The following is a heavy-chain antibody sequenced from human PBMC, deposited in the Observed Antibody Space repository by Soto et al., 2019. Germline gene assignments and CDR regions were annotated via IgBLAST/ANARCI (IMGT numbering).Heavy chain of an antibody. D-gene: IGHD1-26*01. V-gene: IGHV4-4*02. Sequence: LSLTCAVSRGFISSGSWWSWVRQPPGKGLEWIGEIYRSGNTNYNPSLKSRVSISVDMSKNQFSLKLSSVTAADTAVYYCARQRPTDGRWEFANYYGMDVWGQGTPVTVSS. J-gene: IGHJ6*02. CDR3: ARQRPTDGRWEFANYYGMDV. CDR1: RGFISSGSW. CDR2: IYRSGNT.